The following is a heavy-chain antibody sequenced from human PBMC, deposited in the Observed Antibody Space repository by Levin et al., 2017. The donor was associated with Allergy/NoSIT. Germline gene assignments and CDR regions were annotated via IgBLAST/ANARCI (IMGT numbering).Heavy chain of an antibody. D-gene: IGHD6-19*01. CDR3: ARGGIAVAGKFDY. CDR2: IYYSGST. CDR1: GGSISSYY. J-gene: IGHJ4*02. Sequence: SETLSLTCTVSGGSISSYYWSWIRQPPGKGLEWIGYIYYSGSTNYNPSLKSRVTISVDTSKNQFSLKLSSVTAADTAVYYCARGGIAVAGKFDYWGQGTLVTVSS. V-gene: IGHV4-59*01.